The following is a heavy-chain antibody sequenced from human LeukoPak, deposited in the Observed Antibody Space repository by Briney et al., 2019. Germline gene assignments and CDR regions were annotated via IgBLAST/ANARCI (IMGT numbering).Heavy chain of an antibody. D-gene: IGHD5-18*01. CDR2: ISGSGGST. CDR3: AKGRGYSYGPFDY. Sequence: PGGSLRLSCAASGFTVSRNYMSWVRQAPGKGLEWVSAISGSGGSTYYADSVKGRFTISRDNSKNTLYLQMNSLRAEDTAVYYCAKGRGYSYGPFDYWGQGTLVTVSS. V-gene: IGHV3-23*01. J-gene: IGHJ4*02. CDR1: GFTVSRNY.